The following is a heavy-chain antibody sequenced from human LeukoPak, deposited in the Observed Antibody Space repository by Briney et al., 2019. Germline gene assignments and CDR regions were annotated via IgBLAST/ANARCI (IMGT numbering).Heavy chain of an antibody. CDR3: ARVHRGYSGYEVFDY. CDR1: GGSFSGYY. D-gene: IGHD5-12*01. J-gene: IGHJ4*02. Sequence: SETLSLTCAVYGGSFSGYYWSWIRQPPGKGLEWIGEINHSGSTNYNPSLKSRVTISVDTSKNQFSLKLSSVTAADTAVYYCARVHRGYSGYEVFDYWGQGTLVTVSS. V-gene: IGHV4-34*01. CDR2: INHSGST.